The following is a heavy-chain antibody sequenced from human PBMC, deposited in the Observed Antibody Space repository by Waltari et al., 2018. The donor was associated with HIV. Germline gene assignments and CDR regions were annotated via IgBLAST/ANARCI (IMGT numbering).Heavy chain of an antibody. V-gene: IGHV3-49*03. CDR3: TKGRMTTDY. J-gene: IGHJ4*02. CDR2: IRSKAYGGTT. Sequence: EVQLVESGGGLVQPGRSLRLSCTASGFTFGDYAMSWFRQAPGKGLEGVGCIRSKAYGGTTEYAASVKGRFTISRDDSRSIAYLQMNSLQTEDTAVYYCTKGRMTTDYWGQGTLVTVSS. D-gene: IGHD4-17*01. CDR1: GFTFGDYA.